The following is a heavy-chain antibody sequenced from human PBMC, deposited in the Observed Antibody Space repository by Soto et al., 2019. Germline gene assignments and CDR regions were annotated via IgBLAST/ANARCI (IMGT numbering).Heavy chain of an antibody. D-gene: IGHD4-17*01. CDR1: GGSISSYY. Sequence: PSETLSLTCTVSGGSISSYYWSWIRQPPGKGLEWIGYIYYSGSTNYNPSLKSRVTISVDTSKNQFSLKLSSVTAADTAVYYCARVAVRGNNWFDPWGQGTLVTVSS. J-gene: IGHJ5*02. CDR3: ARVAVRGNNWFDP. V-gene: IGHV4-59*01. CDR2: IYYSGST.